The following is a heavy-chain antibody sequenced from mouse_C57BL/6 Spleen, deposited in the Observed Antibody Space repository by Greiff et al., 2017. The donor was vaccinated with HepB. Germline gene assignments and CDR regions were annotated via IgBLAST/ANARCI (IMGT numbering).Heavy chain of an antibody. CDR2: IDPSDSYT. V-gene: IGHV1-50*01. CDR1: GYTFTSYW. D-gene: IGHD3-1*01. J-gene: IGHJ2*01. Sequence: QVQLQQPGAELVKPGASVKLSCKASGYTFTSYWMQWVKQRPGQGLEWIGEIDPSDSYTNYNQKFKGKATLTVDTTSSTAYMQLSSLTSEVSAVYYCASSGYFDYWGQGTTLTVSS. CDR3: ASSGYFDY.